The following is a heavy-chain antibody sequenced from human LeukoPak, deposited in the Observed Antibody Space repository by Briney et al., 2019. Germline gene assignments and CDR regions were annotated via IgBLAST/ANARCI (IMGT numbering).Heavy chain of an antibody. CDR2: MNPNSGNT. Sequence: ASVKVSCKASGYTFTSYDINWVRQATGQGLEWMGWMNPNSGNTGYAQKFQGRVTITRNTSISTAYMELSSLRSEDTAVYYCATLHQLLFRAGHFDVFDYWGQGTLVTVSS. J-gene: IGHJ4*02. CDR3: ATLHQLLFRAGHFDVFDY. V-gene: IGHV1-8*03. D-gene: IGHD2-2*01. CDR1: GYTFTSYD.